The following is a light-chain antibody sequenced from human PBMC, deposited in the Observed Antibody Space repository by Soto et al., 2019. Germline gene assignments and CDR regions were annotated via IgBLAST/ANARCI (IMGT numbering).Light chain of an antibody. V-gene: IGKV3-20*01. CDR3: QQYGSSRWT. CDR2: GAS. CDR1: QYINTR. J-gene: IGKJ1*01. Sequence: EIVLTQSPATLSSFPGDRVTLSFRASQYINTRLAWYQQKPGQAPSLLIYGASSRATGIPERFSGSGSGTDFTLTISRLEPEDFEVYYCQQYGSSRWTFGQGTKVDIK.